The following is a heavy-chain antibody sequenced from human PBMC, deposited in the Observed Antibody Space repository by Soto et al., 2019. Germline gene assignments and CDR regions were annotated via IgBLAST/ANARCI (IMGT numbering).Heavy chain of an antibody. CDR2: IYHSGAT. CDR1: GGFISTNW. Sequence: PSETLSLTCAVSGGFISTNWWSWVRQPPGKGLEWIGEIYHSGATNYNPSLKNRVTMSVDKSQNHLSLNLNSVTAADTAVYYCARHIAVSGTRGFDFWGHGTLVTVSS. J-gene: IGHJ4*01. D-gene: IGHD6-19*01. CDR3: ARHIAVSGTRGFDF. V-gene: IGHV4-4*02.